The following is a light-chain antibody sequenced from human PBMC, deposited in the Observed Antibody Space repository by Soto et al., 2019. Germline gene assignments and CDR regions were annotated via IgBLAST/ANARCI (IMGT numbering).Light chain of an antibody. Sequence: QSVLTQPASVSGSPGQSITISCTGTSRDVGSYNLVSWYQKHPGKAPKLIIYEGSKRPSGVSDRFSGSKSGNTASLTISGLQAEDESDYYCCSYAGSNTWVFGGGTQLTVL. V-gene: IGLV2-23*01. J-gene: IGLJ3*02. CDR3: CSYAGSNTWV. CDR2: EGS. CDR1: SRDVGSYNL.